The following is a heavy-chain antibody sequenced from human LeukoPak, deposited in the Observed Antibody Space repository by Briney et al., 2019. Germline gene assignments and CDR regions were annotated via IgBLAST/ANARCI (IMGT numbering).Heavy chain of an antibody. Sequence: GGSLRLSCAASGFTFSSYWMNWVRQAPGKGLEWVSSISSSSSYIYYADSVKGRFTISRDNAKNSLYLQMNSLRAEDKAVYYCAKGYSYGLSTFDYWGQGTLVTVSS. D-gene: IGHD5-18*01. CDR1: GFTFSSYW. CDR2: ISSSSSYI. CDR3: AKGYSYGLSTFDY. V-gene: IGHV3-21*01. J-gene: IGHJ4*02.